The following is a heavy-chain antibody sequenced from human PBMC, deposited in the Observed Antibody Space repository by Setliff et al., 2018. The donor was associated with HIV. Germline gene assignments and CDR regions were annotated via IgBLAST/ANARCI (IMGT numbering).Heavy chain of an antibody. CDR1: GFTFSEYQ. CDR2: ISSSGHTI. J-gene: IGHJ4*02. D-gene: IGHD1-26*01. CDR3: ARDSGTTMGASGPGY. V-gene: IGHV3-11*04. Sequence: GGSLRLSCEASGFTFSEYQMSWIRRAPGKGLEWIAYISSSGHTIYYADSVKGRFVISRDNGKNSLYLQMNSLRAEDTAVYYCARDSGTTMGASGPGYWGQGTLVTVSS.